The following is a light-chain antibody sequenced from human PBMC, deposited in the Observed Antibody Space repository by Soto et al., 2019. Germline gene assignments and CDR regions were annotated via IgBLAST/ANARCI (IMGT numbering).Light chain of an antibody. CDR2: RAS. CDR3: QQYQSYSS. CDR1: QNINTW. J-gene: IGKJ4*01. Sequence: DIQMTQSPSTLSASVGDRVTITCRASQNINTWVAWYQQKPGKAPNLLIYRASSLESGVPSRFSGSGSETEFTLTISSLQPDDFATYYCQQYQSYSSFAGGTKVEIK. V-gene: IGKV1-5*01.